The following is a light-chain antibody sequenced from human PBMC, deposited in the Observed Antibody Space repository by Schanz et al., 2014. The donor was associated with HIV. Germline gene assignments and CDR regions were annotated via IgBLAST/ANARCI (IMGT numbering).Light chain of an antibody. CDR1: QGISTS. V-gene: IGKV1-39*01. J-gene: IGKJ2*01. CDR2: AAS. Sequence: DIQMTQSPSSLSTSVGHRVTITCRASQGISTSLNWYQQKPGKAPKLLIYAASTLQRGVPSRFSGSGSGTDFTXXISGLQPEDFATYYCQQSYNMPYTFGQGTKLEIK. CDR3: QQSYNMPYT.